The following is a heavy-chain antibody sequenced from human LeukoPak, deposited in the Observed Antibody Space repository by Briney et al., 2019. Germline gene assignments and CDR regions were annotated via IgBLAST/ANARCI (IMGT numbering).Heavy chain of an antibody. CDR2: ISSSSSTI. J-gene: IGHJ4*02. V-gene: IGHV3-48*02. CDR3: ARVVRSSGWRFDY. CDR1: GFTFSSYS. Sequence: GGSLRLSCAASGFTFSSYSMNWVRQAPGKGLEWVSYISSSSSTIYYTDSVKGRFTISRDNAKNSLYLQMNSLRDEDTAVYYCARVVRSSGWRFDYWGQGTLVTVSS. D-gene: IGHD6-19*01.